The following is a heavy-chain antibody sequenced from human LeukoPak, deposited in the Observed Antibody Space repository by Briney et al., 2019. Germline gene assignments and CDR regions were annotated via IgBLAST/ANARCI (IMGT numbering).Heavy chain of an antibody. CDR1: GFTFSGSA. CDR2: IRSKANSYAT. CDR3: NAGQLVRGYYYYGMDV. D-gene: IGHD6-13*01. J-gene: IGHJ6*02. V-gene: IGHV3-73*01. Sequence: GGSLRLSCAASGFTFSGSAMHWVRQASGKGLEWVGRIRSKANSYATAYAASVKGRFTISRDDSKNTAYLQMNSLKTEDTAVYYCNAGQLVRGYYYYGMDVWGQGTTVTVSS.